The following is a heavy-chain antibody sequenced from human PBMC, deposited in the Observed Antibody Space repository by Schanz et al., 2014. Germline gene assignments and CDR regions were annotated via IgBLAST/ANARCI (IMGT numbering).Heavy chain of an antibody. CDR2: ISGDHRNT. CDR3: VRDSFFAFDY. J-gene: IGHJ4*02. D-gene: IGHD3-3*01. Sequence: EVQLVESGGGLVQPGGSLRLSCAASGFTFSTHAMSWVRQAPGKGLEWVSSISGDHRNTFYADSVKGRFTISRDNSKNTLYLQMNSLRAEDTAIYYCVRDSFFAFDYWGQGTLVTVSS. V-gene: IGHV3-23*04. CDR1: GFTFSTHA.